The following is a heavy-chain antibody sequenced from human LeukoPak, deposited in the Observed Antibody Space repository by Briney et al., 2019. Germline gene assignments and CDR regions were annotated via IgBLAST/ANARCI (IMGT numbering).Heavy chain of an antibody. CDR1: GFSLNTVGVG. V-gene: IGHV2-5*02. J-gene: IGHJ3*02. CDR3: AHRRHMRADYEDAFDI. Sequence: SGPTLVKPTQTLTLTCTFSGFSLNTVGVGVGWIRQPPGKALKWLALIYWDDDKRYSPSLKNRLTITKDTSKNQVVLAMTNMDPVDTATYCCAHRRHMRADYEDAFDIWGQGTVVTVSS. CDR2: IYWDDDK. D-gene: IGHD4-17*01.